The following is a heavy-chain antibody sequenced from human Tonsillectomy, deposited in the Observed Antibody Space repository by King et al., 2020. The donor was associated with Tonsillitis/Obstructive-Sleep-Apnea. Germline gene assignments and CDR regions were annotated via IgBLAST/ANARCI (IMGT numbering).Heavy chain of an antibody. CDR1: GYTFTSYG. D-gene: IGHD3-16*01. Sequence: VQLVESGAEVKKPGASVTVSCKASGYTFTSYGISWVRQAPGQGLEWMGWISAYNGNTNYAQKLQGRVTMTTDTSTSTAYMELRSLRSDDTAVYYCARVFWDTKNYYYYYMDVWGKGTTVTVSS. J-gene: IGHJ6*03. V-gene: IGHV1-18*01. CDR3: ARVFWDTKNYYYYYMDV. CDR2: ISAYNGNT.